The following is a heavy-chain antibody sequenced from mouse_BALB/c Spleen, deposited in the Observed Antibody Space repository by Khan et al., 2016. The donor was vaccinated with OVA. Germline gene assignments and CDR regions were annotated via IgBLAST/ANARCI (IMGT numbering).Heavy chain of an antibody. V-gene: IGHV1-7*01. D-gene: IGHD1-1*01. CDR2: INPSTDYT. CDR3: TNHGSSSAWFTY. J-gene: IGHJ3*01. Sequence: QVQLQQSGAELAKPGASVKMSCKASGYTFTSYWMHWVKQRPGQGLEWIGYINPSTDYTEYNQKFKDKDTLTADKSTSTAYMQMTSLTSEDSAVYYLTNHGSSSAWFTYWGQGTLVTVSA. CDR1: GYTFTSYW.